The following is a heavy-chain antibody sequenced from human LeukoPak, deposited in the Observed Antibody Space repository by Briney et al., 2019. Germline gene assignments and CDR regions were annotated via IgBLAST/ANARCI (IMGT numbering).Heavy chain of an antibody. CDR3: ARGSDSSGWYSGY. CDR1: GYTFTSYD. J-gene: IGHJ4*02. V-gene: IGHV1-8*01. CDR2: MNPNSGNT. Sequence: ASVNVSCKASGYTFTSYDINWVRQAAGQGLEWMGWMNPNSGNTGYAQKFQGRVTMTRNTSISTAYMELSSLRSEDTAVYYCARGSDSSGWYSGYWGQGTLVTVSS. D-gene: IGHD6-19*01.